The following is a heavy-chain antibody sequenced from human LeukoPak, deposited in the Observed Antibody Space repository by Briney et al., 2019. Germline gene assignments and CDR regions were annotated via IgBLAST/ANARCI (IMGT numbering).Heavy chain of an antibody. CDR1: GFTFSGSW. CDR3: ARAPDSGPDY. CDR2: IKQDGSEK. Sequence: GGSLRLSCAASGFTFSGSWMSWVRQTPGKGLEWVANIKQDGSEKYYVDSVKGRFTISRDNAKNSLSLQMNGLRVEDTAVYYCARAPDSGPDYWGRGTLVTVSS. J-gene: IGHJ4*02. V-gene: IGHV3-7*04. D-gene: IGHD5-12*01.